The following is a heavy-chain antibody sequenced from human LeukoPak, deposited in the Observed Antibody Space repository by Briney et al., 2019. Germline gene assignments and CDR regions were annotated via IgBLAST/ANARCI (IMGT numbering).Heavy chain of an antibody. J-gene: IGHJ3*02. V-gene: IGHV4-30-4*01. CDR3: ARGGSDYDILTGPSSGFDI. D-gene: IGHD3-9*01. Sequence: PSETLSLTCTVSGGSIISGDYYWSWIRQPPGKGLEWIGYIYYSGSTYYNPSLKSRVTISVDTSKNQFSLKLSSVTAADTAVYYCARGGSDYDILTGPSSGFDIWGQGTMVTVSS. CDR1: GGSIISGDYY. CDR2: IYYSGST.